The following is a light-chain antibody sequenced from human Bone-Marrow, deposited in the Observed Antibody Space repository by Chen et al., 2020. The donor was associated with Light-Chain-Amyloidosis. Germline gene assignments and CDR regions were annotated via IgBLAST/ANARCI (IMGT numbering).Light chain of an antibody. CDR2: GVS. J-gene: IGKJ1*01. V-gene: IGKV3-20*01. CDR3: QQYGVSPRT. Sequence: EIVLTRSPGTLSLSPGERATLSCRASQTISSDHLAWYQQKPGRSPILLMYGVSSRSTGIPDRFRGGGAGTDFTLTIDSLEPEDFAVYYCQQYGVSPRTFGQGTKVDMK. CDR1: QTISSDH.